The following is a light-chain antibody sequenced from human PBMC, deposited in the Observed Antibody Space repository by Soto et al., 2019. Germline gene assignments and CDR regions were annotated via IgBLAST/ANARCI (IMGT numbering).Light chain of an antibody. CDR1: QSISTW. J-gene: IGKJ2*01. V-gene: IGKV1-5*03. CDR3: QHYHRYPYT. Sequence: DIPMTQSPSTLPASVGDRVTITCRASQSISTWLAWYQQKPGKAPNLLIYKASSLQSGVPSRFSGSGSGTEFTLTISSLQPDDFAIYYCQHYHRYPYTFGQGTKLEIK. CDR2: KAS.